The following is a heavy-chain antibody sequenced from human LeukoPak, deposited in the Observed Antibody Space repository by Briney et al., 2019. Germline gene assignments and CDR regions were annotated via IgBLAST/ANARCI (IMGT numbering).Heavy chain of an antibody. D-gene: IGHD4-11*01. J-gene: IGHJ5*02. Sequence: ASVKVSCKASGYTFTTYAINWVRQAPGQGLEWMGWFDTSTGKPTYAQGFTEQFVFSLDASVSTAYLQISSLKAEDTAVYYCARDNYGAEEGIGISLVWLDPWGQGTRVTVSS. CDR3: ARDNYGAEEGIGISLVWLDP. V-gene: IGHV7-4-1*02. CDR2: FDTSTGKP. CDR1: GYTFTTYA.